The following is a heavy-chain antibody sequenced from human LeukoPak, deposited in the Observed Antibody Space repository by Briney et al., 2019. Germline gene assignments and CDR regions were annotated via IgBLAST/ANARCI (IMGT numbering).Heavy chain of an antibody. CDR1: GGSVSSGGYY. D-gene: IGHD4-17*01. CDR3: ARDRRPGNYGDYGGFDY. V-gene: IGHV4-31*03. J-gene: IGHJ4*02. Sequence: PSETLSLTCTVSGGSVSSGGYYWSWIRQHPEKGLEWIGYISYSGSTYYNPSLKSRITISVDTSKNQFSLKLSSVTAADTAVYYCARDRRPGNYGDYGGFDYWGQGTLVTVSS. CDR2: ISYSGST.